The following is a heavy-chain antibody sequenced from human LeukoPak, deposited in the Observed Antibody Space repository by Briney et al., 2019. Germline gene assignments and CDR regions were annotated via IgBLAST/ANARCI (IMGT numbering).Heavy chain of an antibody. D-gene: IGHD1-26*01. CDR2: ISSGGSTI. Sequence: GGSLRLSCAASGFTFSSCEMNWARQAPGKGLEWVSYISSGGSTIYYADSVKGRFTISRDNAKNSLYLQMNSLRAEDTAVYYCAREWYSMDVWGKGTTVTVSS. CDR1: GFTFSSCE. J-gene: IGHJ6*03. V-gene: IGHV3-48*03. CDR3: AREWYSMDV.